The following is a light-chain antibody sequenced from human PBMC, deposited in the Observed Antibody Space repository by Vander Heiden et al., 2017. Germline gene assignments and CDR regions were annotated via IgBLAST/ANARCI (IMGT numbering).Light chain of an antibody. J-gene: IGLJ2*01. CDR1: SSNIGPFL. V-gene: IGLV1-44*01. CDR3: AAGDASRNGLV. Sequence: QSVLTQPPSASGTPGQRVTISGSGGSSNIGPFLVNWYQQLPETAPKLLISNINQRPSGVPHRFSGSKSGTTASLTSNGLQSEDEADYNCAAGDASRNGLVFGGGTKMTVL. CDR2: NIN.